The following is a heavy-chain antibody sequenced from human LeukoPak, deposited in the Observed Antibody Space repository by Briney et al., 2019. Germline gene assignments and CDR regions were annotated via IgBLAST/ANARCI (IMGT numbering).Heavy chain of an antibody. Sequence: GRSLRLSCAASGFTFSSYGMHWVRQAPGKGLKWVAVISYDGSNKYYADSVKGRFTISRDNSKNTLYLQMNSLRAEDTAVYYCAKGGSSWAMDVWGKGTTVTVSS. V-gene: IGHV3-30*18. CDR3: AKGGSSWAMDV. J-gene: IGHJ6*04. D-gene: IGHD6-13*01. CDR1: GFTFSSYG. CDR2: ISYDGSNK.